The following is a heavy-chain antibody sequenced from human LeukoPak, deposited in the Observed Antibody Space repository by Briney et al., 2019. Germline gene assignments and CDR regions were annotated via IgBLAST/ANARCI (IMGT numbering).Heavy chain of an antibody. Sequence: SETLSLTCAVYGGSFSGYYWSWIRQPPGKGLEWIGEINHSGSTNYNPSLKSRVTISVDTSKNQFSLKLSSVTAADTAVYYCARGGIAAAGFPFDYWAREPWSPSPQ. V-gene: IGHV4-34*01. CDR1: GGSFSGYY. J-gene: IGHJ4*02. CDR3: ARGGIAAAGFPFDY. D-gene: IGHD6-13*01. CDR2: INHSGST.